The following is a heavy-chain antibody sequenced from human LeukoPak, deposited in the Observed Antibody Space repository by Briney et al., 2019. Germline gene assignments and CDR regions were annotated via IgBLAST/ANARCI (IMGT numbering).Heavy chain of an antibody. CDR2: ISGSGGST. Sequence: GGSLRLSCAASGLTVSSYWMTWVRQAPGKGLEWVSGISGSGGSTYYADSVQGRFTVSRDNSKNTLYLQMNSLRAEDTALYYCAKGGGAAAPYYFDYWGQGTLVTVSS. D-gene: IGHD6-13*01. CDR1: GLTVSSYW. CDR3: AKGGGAAAPYYFDY. V-gene: IGHV3-23*01. J-gene: IGHJ4*02.